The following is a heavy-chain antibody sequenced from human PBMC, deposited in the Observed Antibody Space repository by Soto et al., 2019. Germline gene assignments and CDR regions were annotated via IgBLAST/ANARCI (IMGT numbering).Heavy chain of an antibody. CDR2: ISAYNGNT. Sequence: VASVKVSCKASGYTFTSYGISWGRQAPGQGLEWMGWISAYNGNTNYAQKLQGRVTMTTDTSTSTAYMELRSLRSDDTAVYYCAVSGYYSGHYYYYGMDVWGQGTTVTVSS. V-gene: IGHV1-18*01. D-gene: IGHD3-22*01. J-gene: IGHJ6*02. CDR3: AVSGYYSGHYYYYGMDV. CDR1: GYTFTSYG.